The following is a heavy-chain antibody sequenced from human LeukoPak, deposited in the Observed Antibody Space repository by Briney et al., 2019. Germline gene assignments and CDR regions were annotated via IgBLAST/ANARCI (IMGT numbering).Heavy chain of an antibody. V-gene: IGHV3-11*01. CDR2: ISSSGSTI. CDR3: ARDEADCSSTSCYFHYYYGMDV. CDR1: GFTFSDYY. J-gene: IGHJ6*02. Sequence: GGSLRLSCAASGFTFSDYYMSWIRQAPGKGLEWVSYISSSGSTIYYADSVKGRFTISRDNAKNSLYLQMNGLRAEDTAVYYCARDEADCSSTSCYFHYYYGMDVWGQGTTVTVSS. D-gene: IGHD2-2*01.